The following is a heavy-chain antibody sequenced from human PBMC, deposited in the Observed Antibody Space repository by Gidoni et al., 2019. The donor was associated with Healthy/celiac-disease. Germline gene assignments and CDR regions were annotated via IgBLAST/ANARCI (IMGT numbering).Heavy chain of an antibody. J-gene: IGHJ1*01. D-gene: IGHD4-17*01. CDR1: GYTFTGYY. CDR2: INHNSGGT. Sequence: QVQLVQSGAEVKKPGASVKVSCKASGYTFTGYYMHWVREAPGQGLEWMGRINHNSGGTNYAKKFQGRVTMTRDTSISTAYMELSRLRSDDTAVYYCAAKGLTTVTTVEYFQHWGQGTLVTVSS. CDR3: AAKGLTTVTTVEYFQH. V-gene: IGHV1-2*06.